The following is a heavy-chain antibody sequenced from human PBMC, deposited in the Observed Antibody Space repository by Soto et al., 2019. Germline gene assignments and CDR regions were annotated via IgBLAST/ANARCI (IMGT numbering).Heavy chain of an antibody. Sequence: QVQLVESGGGVVQPGRSLRLSCAASGFTFSTYGMHWVRQAPGKGLEWVAAMSYDGTKTYYVDSVKGRFSISRDNSRDTLFLQLNSLRHEDTAVYYCAKEYGSTWIDHWGQGTLVTVSS. CDR3: AKEYGSTWIDH. CDR1: GFTFSTYG. CDR2: MSYDGTKT. D-gene: IGHD6-13*01. J-gene: IGHJ4*02. V-gene: IGHV3-30*18.